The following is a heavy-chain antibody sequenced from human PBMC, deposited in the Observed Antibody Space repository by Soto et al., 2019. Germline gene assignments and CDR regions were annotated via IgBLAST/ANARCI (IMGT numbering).Heavy chain of an antibody. V-gene: IGHV3-7*03. CDR2: IKQDGSEK. J-gene: IGHJ4*02. Sequence: GSLRLSCAASGFTFSNYWMSWVRQAPGKGLEWVANIKQDGSEKYYVDSVKGRFTISRDNAKNSLFLQMDSLRAEDTAVYYCAKLSTAVANGDYWGQGTLVTVSS. D-gene: IGHD2-8*01. CDR3: AKLSTAVANGDY. CDR1: GFTFSNYW.